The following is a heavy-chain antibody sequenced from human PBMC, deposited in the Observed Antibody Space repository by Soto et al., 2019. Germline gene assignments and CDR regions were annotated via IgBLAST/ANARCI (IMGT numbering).Heavy chain of an antibody. CDR3: ARYGSGTYYPTTFDY. CDR2: IYYSGST. J-gene: IGHJ4*02. D-gene: IGHD3-10*01. Sequence: QVQLQESGPGLVKPSQTLSLTCTVSGGSISSGDYYWSWIRQHPGKGLECIGYIYYSGSTYYNPSLKSRISMSVDTSENQFSLMLSSVTAADTAVYYCARYGSGTYYPTTFDYWGQGTLVTVSS. CDR1: GGSISSGDYY. V-gene: IGHV4-31*03.